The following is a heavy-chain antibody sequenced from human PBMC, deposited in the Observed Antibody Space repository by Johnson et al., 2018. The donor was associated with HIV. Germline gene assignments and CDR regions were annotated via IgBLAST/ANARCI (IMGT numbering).Heavy chain of an antibody. Sequence: QMQLVESGGGVVQPGRSLRLSCAASEFTFSNYAMHWVRQAPGKGLEWVAVVPDDGDNKYYAYSVKGRFTISRDNSKNTLYLKMNSLRAEDTAIYYCARGQLWLLDDALDIWGQGTMVTVSS. V-gene: IGHV3-30-3*01. J-gene: IGHJ3*02. CDR3: ARGQLWLLDDALDI. CDR1: EFTFSNYA. D-gene: IGHD5-18*01. CDR2: VPDDGDNK.